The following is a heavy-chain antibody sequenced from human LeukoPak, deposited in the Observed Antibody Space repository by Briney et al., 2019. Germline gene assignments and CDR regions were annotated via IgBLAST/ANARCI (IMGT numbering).Heavy chain of an antibody. V-gene: IGHV3-30-3*01. J-gene: IGHJ4*02. Sequence: SGRSLRLSCAASGFTFSSYAMHWVRQAPGKGLEWVAVISYDGSNKYYADSVKGRFTISRDNSKNTLYLQMNSLRAEDTAVYYCAKESRVLRFLEWLPHFDYWGQGTLVTVSS. CDR2: ISYDGSNK. D-gene: IGHD3-3*01. CDR1: GFTFSSYA. CDR3: AKESRVLRFLEWLPHFDY.